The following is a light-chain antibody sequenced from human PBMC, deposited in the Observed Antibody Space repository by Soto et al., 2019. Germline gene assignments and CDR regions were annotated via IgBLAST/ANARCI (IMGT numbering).Light chain of an antibody. CDR1: QSLSSW. J-gene: IGKJ2*01. CDR2: KAS. CDR3: QQYNSYSHT. Sequence: DIQMTQSPSTLSASVGDRVTITCRASQSLSSWLAWYQQKPGKAPKLLIYKASTLESGVPSRFSGSGSGTEFTLTISSLRPDDFATYFCQQYNSYSHTFGQGTKLEIK. V-gene: IGKV1-5*03.